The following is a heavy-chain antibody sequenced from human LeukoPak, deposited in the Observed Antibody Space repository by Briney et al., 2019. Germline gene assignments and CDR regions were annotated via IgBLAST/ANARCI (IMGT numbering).Heavy chain of an antibody. CDR1: GGSISSYY. J-gene: IGHJ4*02. V-gene: IGHV4-4*07. Sequence: SETLSLACTVSGGSISSYYWSWIRQPAGKGLEWIGRIYSGGSTNYNPSLKSRVTMSVDSSNNQFSLKLSSVTAADTAVFYCARENTGSYREFDYWGQGTLVTVSS. CDR3: ARENTGSYREFDY. CDR2: IYSGGST. D-gene: IGHD1-26*01.